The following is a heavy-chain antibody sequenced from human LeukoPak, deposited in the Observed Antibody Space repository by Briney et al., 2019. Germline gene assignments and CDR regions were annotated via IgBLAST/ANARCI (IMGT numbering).Heavy chain of an antibody. D-gene: IGHD2-2*01. V-gene: IGHV3-66*01. CDR3: ARDQLPDPY. CDR2: IYSAGST. CDR1: GFSVSSNY. Sequence: GSLRLSCAVSGFSVSSNYMTWVRQAPGKGLEWVSLIYSAGSTYYADSVKGRFTISRDNSKSTLYLQMNSLRAEDTAVYYCARDQLPDPYWGQGTLVTVSS. J-gene: IGHJ4*02.